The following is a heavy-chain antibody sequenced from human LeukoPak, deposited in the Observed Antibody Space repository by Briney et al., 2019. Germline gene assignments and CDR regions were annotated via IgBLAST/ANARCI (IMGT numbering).Heavy chain of an antibody. J-gene: IGHJ6*03. V-gene: IGHV3-48*03. CDR1: GFTFSGSA. D-gene: IGHD2-2*01. Sequence: GGSLRLSCAASGFTFSGSAMHWVRQAPGKGLEWVSYISSSGSTIYYADSVKGRFTISRDNAKNSLYLQMNSLRAEDMAVYYCARGAVVPAAHTYYYYYYMDVWGKGTTVTISS. CDR3: ARGAVVPAAHTYYYYYYMDV. CDR2: ISSSGSTI.